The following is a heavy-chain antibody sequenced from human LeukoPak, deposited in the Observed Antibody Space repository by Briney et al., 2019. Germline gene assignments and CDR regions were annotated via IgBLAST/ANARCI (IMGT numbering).Heavy chain of an antibody. CDR3: ARYSGSYSGFDY. D-gene: IGHD1-26*01. CDR2: IYNNGRT. CDR1: GGSISSGDYY. J-gene: IGHJ4*02. V-gene: IGHV4-30-4*01. Sequence: PSEPLSLTCTVSGGSISSGDYYWSWIRQPPGKGLEWIGYIYNNGRTYYNPSLKSRVTISVDTSKNLFSLKVSSVTAADAAVYYCARYSGSYSGFDYWGQGTLVTVSS.